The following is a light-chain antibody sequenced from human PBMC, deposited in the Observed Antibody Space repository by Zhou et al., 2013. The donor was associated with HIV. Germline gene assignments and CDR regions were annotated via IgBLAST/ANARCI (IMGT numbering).Light chain of an antibody. Sequence: DIVMTQTPLSLSVTPGQPASISCKSSQSLLHSDGKTYLYWYVQKPGQPPQLLIYLGSSRASGVPDRFSASGSGTDFTLKISRVEADDAGVYYCAQSIQYSLTFGGGTKVEIK. V-gene: IGKV2D-29*01. J-gene: IGKJ4*01. CDR3: AQSIQYSLT. CDR2: LGS. CDR1: QSLLHSDGKTY.